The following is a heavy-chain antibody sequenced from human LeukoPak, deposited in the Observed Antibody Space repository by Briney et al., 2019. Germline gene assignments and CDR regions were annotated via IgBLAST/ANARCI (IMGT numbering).Heavy chain of an antibody. V-gene: IGHV3-11*01. Sequence: GGSLRLSCAASGFTFSDHYMSWIRQAPGKGLEWVSYISSSGATIYYADSVKGRFTISRDNAKNSLYLQMNSLRAEDTAVYYCAREVVVPGAPYYFDYWGQGTLVTVSS. CDR1: GFTFSDHY. D-gene: IGHD2-2*01. CDR2: ISSSGATI. J-gene: IGHJ4*02. CDR3: AREVVVPGAPYYFDY.